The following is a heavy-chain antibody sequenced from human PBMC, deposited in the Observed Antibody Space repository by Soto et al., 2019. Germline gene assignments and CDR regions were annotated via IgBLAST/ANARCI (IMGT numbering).Heavy chain of an antibody. J-gene: IGHJ4*02. CDR3: AKELTGGQFNY. CDR1: GFTFSSYA. CDR2: ITGSGGTT. Sequence: EVPLLESGGGLVQPGGSLRLSCAASGFTFSSYAMSWVRQAPGKGLEWVSAITGSGGTTFYADSVKGRFTISRDNSKNTLYLQMNSLRAEDTAVYYCAKELTGGQFNYWGQGTLVTVSS. V-gene: IGHV3-23*01. D-gene: IGHD2-8*02.